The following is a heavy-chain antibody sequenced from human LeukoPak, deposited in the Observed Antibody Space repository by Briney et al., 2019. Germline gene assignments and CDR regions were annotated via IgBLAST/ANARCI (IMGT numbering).Heavy chain of an antibody. Sequence: GGSLRLSCAASGFTFSSYSMNWVRQAPGKGLEWVSSISSSSSYIYYADSVKGRFTISRDNAKNSMYLQMNSLRAEDSAVYYCATQSRGDYYDSSDYWGHGTLVTVSS. CDR1: GFTFSSYS. CDR3: ATQSRGDYYDSSDY. J-gene: IGHJ4*01. D-gene: IGHD3-22*01. V-gene: IGHV3-21*01. CDR2: ISSSSSYI.